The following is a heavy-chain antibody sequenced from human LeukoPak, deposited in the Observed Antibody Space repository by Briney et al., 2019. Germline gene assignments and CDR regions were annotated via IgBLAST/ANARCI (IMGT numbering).Heavy chain of an antibody. V-gene: IGHV3-11*01. Sequence: GGSLRLSCAASGFTFSAYYMSWIRQAPGKGLEWVSYISSSGSTIYYADSVKGRFTISRDNAKNSLYLQMNSLRAEDTAVYYCARERRYSYGYYYMDVWGKGTTVTVSS. D-gene: IGHD5-18*01. J-gene: IGHJ6*03. CDR1: GFTFSAYY. CDR3: ARERRYSYGYYYMDV. CDR2: ISSSGSTI.